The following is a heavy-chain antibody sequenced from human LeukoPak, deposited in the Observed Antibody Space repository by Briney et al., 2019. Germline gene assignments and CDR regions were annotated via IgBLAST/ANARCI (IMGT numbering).Heavy chain of an antibody. J-gene: IGHJ4*02. Sequence: SVKVSCKASGGTFSSYAISWVRQAPGQGLEWMGRIIPIFGTANYAQKFQGRVTITTDESTSTAYMELSSLRSEDTAVYYCANGYSSGWYFDYWGQGTLVTVSS. CDR1: GGTFSSYA. CDR2: IIPIFGTA. CDR3: ANGYSSGWYFDY. D-gene: IGHD6-19*01. V-gene: IGHV1-69*05.